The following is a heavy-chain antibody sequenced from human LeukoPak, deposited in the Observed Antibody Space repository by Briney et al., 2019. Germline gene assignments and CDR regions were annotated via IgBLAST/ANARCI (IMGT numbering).Heavy chain of an antibody. Sequence: SETLSLTCTVSGGSISNFWNWIRQPPGQGLEWIGYMSNTGITKYNPSLKSRVTISADTSKNQFSLNLNFVTAADTAVYYCAIASVATAVLFDSWGQGTLVAVSS. V-gene: IGHV4-59*01. CDR2: MSNTGIT. D-gene: IGHD5-12*01. CDR1: GGSISNF. CDR3: AIASVATAVLFDS. J-gene: IGHJ4*02.